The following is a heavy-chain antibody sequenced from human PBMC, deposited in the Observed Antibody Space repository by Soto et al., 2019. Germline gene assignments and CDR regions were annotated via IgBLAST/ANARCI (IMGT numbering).Heavy chain of an antibody. CDR3: AKQNSPDCSRVTCYDVYFNYDMDV. CDR1: GFPFSDYG. J-gene: IGHJ6*01. V-gene: IGHV3-30*18. D-gene: IGHD2-2*01. Sequence: QVQLVESGGGVVQPGRSLRLSCAASGFPFSDYGIHWVRQAPGKGLEWVAVISSDGSNEYYADSVKGRFTTSRDNSKNTVSQQMNSPTTEDSASDYGAKQNSPDCSRVTCYDVYFNYDMDVRGEGTTVTISS. CDR2: ISSDGSNE.